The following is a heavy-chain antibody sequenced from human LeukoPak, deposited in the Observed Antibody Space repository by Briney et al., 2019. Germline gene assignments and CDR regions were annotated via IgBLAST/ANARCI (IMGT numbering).Heavy chain of an antibody. CDR3: ARDSSTSSLADP. D-gene: IGHD2-2*01. CDR2: INPSGGST. Sequence: ASVKVSCKASGYTFTNYYIHWVRQAPGQGLEWTGIINPSGGSTSYAQKFEGRVTLTRDTSTSTVYMELISLRSEDTAVYYCARDSSTSSLADPWGQGTLVTVSS. J-gene: IGHJ5*02. V-gene: IGHV1-46*01. CDR1: GYTFTNYY.